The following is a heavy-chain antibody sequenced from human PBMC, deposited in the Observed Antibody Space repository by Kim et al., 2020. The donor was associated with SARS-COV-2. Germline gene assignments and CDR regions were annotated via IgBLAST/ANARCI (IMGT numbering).Heavy chain of an antibody. D-gene: IGHD3-22*01. V-gene: IGHV4-31*02. CDR3: ARSHVIVVVIGAFDI. Sequence: PSLRSRVTISVDTSKNQFSLKLSSVTAADTAVYYCARSHVIVVVIGAFDIWGQGTRVTVSS. J-gene: IGHJ3*02.